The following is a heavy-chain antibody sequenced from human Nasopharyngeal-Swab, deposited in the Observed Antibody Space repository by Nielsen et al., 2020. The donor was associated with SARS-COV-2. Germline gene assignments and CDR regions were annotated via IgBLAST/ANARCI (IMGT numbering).Heavy chain of an antibody. CDR2: ISYDGSNK. J-gene: IGHJ6*02. CDR3: ASLPTVTTKGYGMDV. D-gene: IGHD4-17*01. V-gene: IGHV3-30*04. Sequence: WIRQPPGKGLEWVAVISYDGSNKYYADSVKGRFTIPRDNSKNTLYLQMNSLRAEDTAVYYCASLPTVTTKGYGMDVWGQGTTVTVSS.